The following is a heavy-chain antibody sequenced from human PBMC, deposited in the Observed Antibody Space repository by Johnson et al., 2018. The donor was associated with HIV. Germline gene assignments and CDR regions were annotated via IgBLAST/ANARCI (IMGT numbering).Heavy chain of an antibody. D-gene: IGHD1-26*01. CDR1: GFTFSSYA. J-gene: IGHJ3*01. CDR3: ARGGWELPGREAFDF. Sequence: QVQLVESGGGMVQPGRSLRLSCAASGFTFSSYAMHWVRQAPGKGLAWVAVMSYDDSNKYYVDSVKGRFTISRDNSKNTLYLQMNSLRAEDTAVYYCARGGWELPGREAFDFWGQGTMVTVSS. V-gene: IGHV3-30*04. CDR2: MSYDDSNK.